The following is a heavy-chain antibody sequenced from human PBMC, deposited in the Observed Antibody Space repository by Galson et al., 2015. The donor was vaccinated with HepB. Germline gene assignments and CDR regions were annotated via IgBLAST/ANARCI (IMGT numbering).Heavy chain of an antibody. J-gene: IGHJ6*03. CDR2: IKSKTDGGTV. V-gene: IGHV3-15*01. CDR3: TTDRGGGDYDFRSGYYYYYHYYYMDV. CDR1: GVTFNNAW. D-gene: IGHD3-3*01. Sequence: SLRLSCAASGVTFNNAWMSWVRQAPGKGLEWVGRIKSKTDGGTVDYAAPVKGRFTISRDDSENTLYLQMNSLKTEDTAVYYCTTDRGGGDYDFRSGYYYYYHYYYMDVWGKGTTVTVSS.